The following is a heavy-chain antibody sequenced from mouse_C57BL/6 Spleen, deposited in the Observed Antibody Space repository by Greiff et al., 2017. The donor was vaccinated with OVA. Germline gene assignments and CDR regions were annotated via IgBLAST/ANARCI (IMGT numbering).Heavy chain of an antibody. CDR3: AREDSVDY. CDR1: GYTFTDYY. V-gene: IGHV1-26*01. CDR2: INPNNGGT. J-gene: IGHJ2*01. Sequence: EVQLQQSGPELVKPGASVKISCKASGYTFTDYYMHWVKQSHGKSLEWIGDINPNNGGTSYNQKFKGKATLTVDKSSSTAYMELRSLTSEDSAVYYCAREDSVDYWGQGTTLTVSS.